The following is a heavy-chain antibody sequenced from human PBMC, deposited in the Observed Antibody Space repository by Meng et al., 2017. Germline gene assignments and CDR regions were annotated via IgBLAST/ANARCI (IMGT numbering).Heavy chain of an antibody. CDR1: GGSISSGGYY. D-gene: IGHD6-19*01. V-gene: IGHV4-31*03. CDR2: IYYSGST. Sequence: SETLSLTCTVSGGSISSGGYYWSWIRQHPGKGLEWIGYIYYSGSTYYNPSLKSRVTIPVDTSKNQFSLKLSSVTAADTAVYYCAGLSTGYSSGWYFPPYYYYGMDVWGQGTTVTVSS. J-gene: IGHJ6*02. CDR3: AGLSTGYSSGWYFPPYYYYGMDV.